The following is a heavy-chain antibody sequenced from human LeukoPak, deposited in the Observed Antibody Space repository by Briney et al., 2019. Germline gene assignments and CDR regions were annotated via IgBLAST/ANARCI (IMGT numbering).Heavy chain of an antibody. CDR1: GFTFSSFA. Sequence: GGSLRLSCAASGFTFSSFAMTWVHQAPGEGLEWVSAISGDDGRTFYADSVKGRFTISRDNSKHTLSLQMNSLRAAAPAVYYCANIHCSPSGCDEFDYWGQGTLVTVSS. D-gene: IGHD2-15*01. J-gene: IGHJ4*02. V-gene: IGHV3-23*01. CDR3: ANIHCSPSGCDEFDY. CDR2: ISGDDGRT.